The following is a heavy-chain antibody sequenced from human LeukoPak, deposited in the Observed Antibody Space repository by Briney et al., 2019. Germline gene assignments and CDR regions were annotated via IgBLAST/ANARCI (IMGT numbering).Heavy chain of an antibody. CDR2: IYYSGST. J-gene: IGHJ5*02. Sequence: PSETLSLTCTVSGGSISSHYWSWIRQPPGKGLEWIGYIYYSGSTNYNPSLKSRVTISVDTSKNQFSLKLSSVTAADTAVYYCARENRRYCSSTSCYSNWFDPWGQGTLVTVSS. CDR1: GGSISSHY. V-gene: IGHV4-59*11. CDR3: ARENRRYCSSTSCYSNWFDP. D-gene: IGHD2-2*01.